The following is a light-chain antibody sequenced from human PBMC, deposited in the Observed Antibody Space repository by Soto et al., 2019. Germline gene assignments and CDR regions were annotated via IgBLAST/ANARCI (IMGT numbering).Light chain of an antibody. V-gene: IGKV3-20*01. J-gene: IGKJ3*01. CDR3: QQYGSSLFT. CDR2: GAS. CDR1: QSVSSSY. Sequence: EIVLTQSPGTLCLSPGEIATLSCRASQSVSSSYLAWYQQKPGQAPRLLIYGASSRATGIPDRFSGSGSGTDFTLTISRLEPEDFAVYYCQQYGSSLFTFGPGTKVDIK.